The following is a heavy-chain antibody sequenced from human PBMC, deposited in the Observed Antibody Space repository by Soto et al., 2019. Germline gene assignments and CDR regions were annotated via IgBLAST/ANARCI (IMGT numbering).Heavy chain of an antibody. CDR3: ARMGDVPYYYYGMDV. D-gene: IGHD3-16*01. Sequence: QVQLVQSGAEVKKPGASVKVSCKASVYTFTSYGFSWVRQAPGQGLEWMGWINAYNGDTNYAQNLQDRVTMTTDTATHTAYMELRSLRADDTAVYYCARMGDVPYYYYGMDVWGQGTTVTVSS. CDR2: INAYNGDT. J-gene: IGHJ6*02. V-gene: IGHV1-18*01. CDR1: VYTFTSYG.